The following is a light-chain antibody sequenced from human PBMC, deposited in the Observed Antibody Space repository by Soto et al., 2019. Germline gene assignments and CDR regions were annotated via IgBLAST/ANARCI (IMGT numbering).Light chain of an antibody. Sequence: DIQMTQSPSSLSASVGDRVTITCQASQDITIYLNWYQQKPGKAPKLLIYDASNLETGVPSRFSGSGSGTNFTFTISGLLPEGIATYYCQQYDSLPPFTFGPGTKVDFK. J-gene: IGKJ3*01. CDR2: DAS. CDR1: QDITIY. CDR3: QQYDSLPPFT. V-gene: IGKV1-33*01.